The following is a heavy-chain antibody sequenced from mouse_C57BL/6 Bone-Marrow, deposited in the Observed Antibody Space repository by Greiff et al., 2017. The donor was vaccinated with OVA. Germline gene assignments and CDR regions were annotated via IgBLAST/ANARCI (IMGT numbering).Heavy chain of an antibody. CDR2: IDPSDSYT. V-gene: IGHV1-69*01. D-gene: IGHD2-12*01. J-gene: IGHJ4*01. Sequence: QVQLKQPGAELVMPGASVKLSCKASGYTFTSYWMHWVKQRPGQGLEWIGEIDPSDSYTNYNQKFKGKSTLTVDKSSSTASMQLSSLTSEDSAVYFCGRLRRGYYYAMDYWGQGTSVTVSS. CDR1: GYTFTSYW. CDR3: GRLRRGYYYAMDY.